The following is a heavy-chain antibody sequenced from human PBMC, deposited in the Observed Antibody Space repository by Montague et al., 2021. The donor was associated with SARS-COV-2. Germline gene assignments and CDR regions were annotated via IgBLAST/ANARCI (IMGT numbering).Heavy chain of an antibody. J-gene: IGHJ6*02. V-gene: IGHV4-39*07. D-gene: IGHD6-13*01. Sequence: SETLSLTCTVSGGSISSSSYYWCWIRQLPGKVLGWIGSIYYSGSTYYNPSLKSRVTISVDTSKNQFSLKLSSVTAADTAVYYCARVGRQQLVRLSGMDVWGQGTTVTVSS. CDR2: IYYSGST. CDR1: GGSISSSSYY. CDR3: ARVGRQQLVRLSGMDV.